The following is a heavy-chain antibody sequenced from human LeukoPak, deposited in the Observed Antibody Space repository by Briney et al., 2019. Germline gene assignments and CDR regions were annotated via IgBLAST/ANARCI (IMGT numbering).Heavy chain of an antibody. V-gene: IGHV3-33*01. Sequence: GGSLRLSCEASGFTFTSYGMNWVRQAPGKGLEWVAVIWYDGSNKYYTDSVEGRFTTSRDQTKSTVYLQMNSLRAEDTAVYYCSRLGSRWSFDYWGQGALVTVSS. CDR3: SRLGSRWSFDY. CDR2: IWYDGSNK. J-gene: IGHJ4*02. D-gene: IGHD6-13*01. CDR1: GFTFTSYG.